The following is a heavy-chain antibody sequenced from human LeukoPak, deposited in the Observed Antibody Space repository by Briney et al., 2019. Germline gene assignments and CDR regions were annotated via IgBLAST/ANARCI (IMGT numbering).Heavy chain of an antibody. V-gene: IGHV3-21*01. D-gene: IGHD3-22*01. J-gene: IGHJ6*03. Sequence: PGGSLRLSCAASGFTFSRYSMNWVRQAPGKGLEWVASISSTSTFIYSADSVKGRFAISRDTDKNSLFLQMNSLRAEDTAIYYCARDYFDSSDYPQTYYYYYMDAWGKGTTVTVSS. CDR2: ISSTSTFI. CDR1: GFTFSRYS. CDR3: ARDYFDSSDYPQTYYYYYMDA.